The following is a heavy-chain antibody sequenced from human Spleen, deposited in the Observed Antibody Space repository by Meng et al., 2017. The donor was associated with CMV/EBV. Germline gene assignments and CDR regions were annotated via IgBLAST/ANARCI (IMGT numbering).Heavy chain of an antibody. CDR1: GWSFSGYY. V-gene: IGHV4-34*01. CDR3: ARNGRFLNWFDP. D-gene: IGHD3-3*01. Sequence: LTCAVYGWSFSGYYWSWIRQPPGKGLEWIGEINHSGSTNYNPSLKSRVTISVDTSKNQFSLKLSSVTAADTAVYYCARNGRFLNWFDPWGQGTLVTVSS. J-gene: IGHJ5*02. CDR2: INHSGST.